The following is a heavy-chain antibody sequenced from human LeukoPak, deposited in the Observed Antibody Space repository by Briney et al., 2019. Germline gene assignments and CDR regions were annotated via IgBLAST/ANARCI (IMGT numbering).Heavy chain of an antibody. V-gene: IGHV5-51*01. CDR1: GYSFTSYW. D-gene: IGHD2-15*01. Sequence: GESLKISCKGSGYSFTSYWIGWVRQMPGKGPEWMGIIYPGDSDTRYSPSFQVQVTISADKSIRTAYLQWSSLKASDTAMFFFQAQDGIRDCSGGSCYWLDWFDPWGQGTLVTVSS. CDR2: IYPGDSDT. J-gene: IGHJ5*02. CDR3: QAQDGIRDCSGGSCYWLDWFDP.